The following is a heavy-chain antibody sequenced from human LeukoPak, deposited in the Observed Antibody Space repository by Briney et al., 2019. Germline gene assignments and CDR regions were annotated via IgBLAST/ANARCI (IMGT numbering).Heavy chain of an antibody. V-gene: IGHV3-23*01. CDR2: ISSSGDST. Sequence: PGESLRLSCAASGFTFSGYAMTWVRQAPGKGLEWVSSISSSGDSTYYADSVKGRFTISRDNSKNTLYLQMNSLRAEDTALYYCAKGDYMVRGVIIDYWGQGTLVTVSS. CDR3: AKGDYMVRGVIIDY. CDR1: GFTFSGYA. J-gene: IGHJ4*02. D-gene: IGHD3-10*01.